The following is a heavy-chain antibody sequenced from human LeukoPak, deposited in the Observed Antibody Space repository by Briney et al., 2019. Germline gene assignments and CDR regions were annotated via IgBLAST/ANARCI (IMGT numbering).Heavy chain of an antibody. CDR3: ARGIQLWLRTTRGGFDY. J-gene: IGHJ4*02. CDR1: GFTVSSNY. D-gene: IGHD5-18*01. V-gene: IGHV3-53*01. CDR2: IYGGGNT. Sequence: QPGGSLRLSCAASGFTVSSNYMSWVRQAPGKGPEWVSVIYGGGNTYYADSVKGRFTISRDNSKNTLYLQMTSLRAEDTAVYYCARGIQLWLRTTRGGFDYWGQGTLVTVSS.